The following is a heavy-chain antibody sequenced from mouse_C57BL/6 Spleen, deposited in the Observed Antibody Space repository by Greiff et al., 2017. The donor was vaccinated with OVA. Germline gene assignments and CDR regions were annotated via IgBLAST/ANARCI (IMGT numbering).Heavy chain of an antibody. D-gene: IGHD2-2*01. CDR3: EIIYYGYDGFDY. V-gene: IGHV1-18*01. CDR1: GYTFTDYN. CDR2: INPNNGGT. Sequence: EVQLQQSGPELVKPGASVKIPCKASGYTFTDYNMDWVKQSHGKSLEWIGDINPNNGGTIYNQKFKGKATLTVDKSSSTAYMELRSLTSEDTAVSYCEIIYYGYDGFDYWGQGTTLTVSS. J-gene: IGHJ2*01.